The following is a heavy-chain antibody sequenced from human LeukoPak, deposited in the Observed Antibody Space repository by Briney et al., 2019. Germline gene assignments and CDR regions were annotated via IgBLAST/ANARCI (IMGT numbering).Heavy chain of an antibody. D-gene: IGHD5-24*01. V-gene: IGHV6-1*01. CDR3: VRGNYNFDY. CDR2: TYYRSQWYY. J-gene: IGHJ4*02. CDR1: GDIVSSTGAS. Sequence: SQTLSLTCALFGDIVSSTGASWNWIRQSPSRGLEWLGRTYYRSQWYYEYALSVKSRIIVAPDTSKNQFSLQLNSVTPEDTAVYYCVRGNYNFDYWGQGSLVTVSS.